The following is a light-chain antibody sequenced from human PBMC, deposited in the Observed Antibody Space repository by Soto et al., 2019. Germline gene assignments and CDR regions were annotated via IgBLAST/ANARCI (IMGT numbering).Light chain of an antibody. CDR1: QGISSY. CDR3: QQLNTYPIT. J-gene: IGKJ5*01. Sequence: DIQLTQSPSFLSASVGDRVTITCRASQGISSYLAWYQQKPGKAPKLLIYAASTLQSGVPSRFSGSGSGTECTLTISSLQPEDFATYYCQQLNTYPITFGQGTRLEI. CDR2: AAS. V-gene: IGKV1-9*01.